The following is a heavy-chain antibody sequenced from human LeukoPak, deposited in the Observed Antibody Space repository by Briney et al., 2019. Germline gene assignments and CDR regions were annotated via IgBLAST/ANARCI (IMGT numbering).Heavy chain of an antibody. CDR2: ISGGGGST. CDR1: GFTFDDYA. Sequence: PGGSLRLSCAASGFTFDDYAMHWVRQAPGKCLEWVSLISGGGGSTYYADSVKGRFTISRDNSKNSLYLQMNSLRTEDTALYYCAKDIVKDYDILTGYYPFDYWGQGTLVTVSS. J-gene: IGHJ4*02. CDR3: AKDIVKDYDILTGYYPFDY. V-gene: IGHV3-43*02. D-gene: IGHD3-9*01.